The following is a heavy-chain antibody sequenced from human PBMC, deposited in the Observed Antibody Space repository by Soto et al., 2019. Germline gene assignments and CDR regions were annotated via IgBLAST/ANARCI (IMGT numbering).Heavy chain of an antibody. D-gene: IGHD2-8*02. J-gene: IGHJ4*02. CDR1: GYSFTRYW. CDR3: ARVRESTAAFDY. Sequence: GVSLKISCMGSGYSFTRYWIGWVRQMPGKGLEWMGIIYPRDSDTRYSPSFQGQVTISADKSISTAYLQWSSLKASDTAMYYCARVRESTAAFDYWGQGTLVTVSS. CDR2: IYPRDSDT. V-gene: IGHV5-51*01.